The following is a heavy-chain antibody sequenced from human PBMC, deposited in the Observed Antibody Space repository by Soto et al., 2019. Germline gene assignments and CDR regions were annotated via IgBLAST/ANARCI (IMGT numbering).Heavy chain of an antibody. CDR3: ASHSYGDWYYFDY. Sequence: EVPLVESGGGLVQPGGSLRLSCAASGFTVSSNYMSWVRQAPGKGLEWVSVIYSGGSTYYADSVKGRFTISRHNSKNTLYLQINSLRAEYTAVYYCASHSYGDWYYFDYWGQGTLVTVSS. CDR2: IYSGGST. D-gene: IGHD4-17*01. CDR1: GFTVSSNY. J-gene: IGHJ4*02. V-gene: IGHV3-53*04.